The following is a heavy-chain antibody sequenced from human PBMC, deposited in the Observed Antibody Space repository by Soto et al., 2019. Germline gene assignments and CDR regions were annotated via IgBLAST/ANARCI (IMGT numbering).Heavy chain of an antibody. CDR1: GFTFSSYA. D-gene: IGHD3-22*01. J-gene: IGHJ4*02. V-gene: IGHV3-30-3*01. CDR2: ISYDGSNK. Sequence: VQLLESGGGLVQPGGSLRLSCAASGFTFSSYAMHWVRQAPGKGLEWVAVISYDGSNKYYADSVKGRFTISRDNSKNTLYLQMNSLRAEDTAVYYCARGRSRAATIVGKRDYFDYWGQGTLVTVSS. CDR3: ARGRSRAATIVGKRDYFDY.